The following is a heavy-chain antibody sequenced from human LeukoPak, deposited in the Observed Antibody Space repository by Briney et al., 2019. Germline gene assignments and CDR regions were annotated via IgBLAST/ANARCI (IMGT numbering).Heavy chain of an antibody. V-gene: IGHV3-21*01. CDR2: ISSSSSYI. J-gene: IGHJ6*02. CDR3: ARDLKVGYCSSTSCQFYGMDV. Sequence: GGSLRLSCAASGFTFSSYSMNWVRQAPGKGLEWVSSISSSSSYIYYADSVKGRFTIFRDNAKNSLYLQMNSLRAEDTAVYYCARDLKVGYCSSTSCQFYGMDVWGQGTTVTVSS. D-gene: IGHD2-2*01. CDR1: GFTFSSYS.